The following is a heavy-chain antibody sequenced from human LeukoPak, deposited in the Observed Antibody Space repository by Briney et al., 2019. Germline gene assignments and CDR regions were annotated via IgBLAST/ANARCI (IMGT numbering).Heavy chain of an antibody. Sequence: SVKVSCKASGGTFSSYAISWVRQAPGQGLEWMGGIIPIFGTANYAQKFQGRVTITTDESTSTAYMELSSLRSEDTAVYYCARDGLSSSFADYWGQGTLVTVSS. J-gene: IGHJ4*02. CDR1: GGTFSSYA. CDR3: ARDGLSSSFADY. CDR2: IIPIFGTA. D-gene: IGHD6-6*01. V-gene: IGHV1-69*05.